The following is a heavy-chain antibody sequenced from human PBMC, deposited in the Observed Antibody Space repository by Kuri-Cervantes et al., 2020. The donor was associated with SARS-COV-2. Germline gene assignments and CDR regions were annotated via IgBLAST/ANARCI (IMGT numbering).Heavy chain of an antibody. CDR2: INEDGSEK. V-gene: IGHV3-7*03. CDR3: AREVYSSGWVDY. D-gene: IGHD6-19*01. J-gene: IGHJ4*02. Sequence: GESLKISCAASGFTFRNYWMNWVRQAPGKGLEWVANINEDGSEKHFVASVKGRFTISRDNAKNSLYLQMNSLRAEDTAVYYCAREVYSSGWVDYWGQGTLVTVSS. CDR1: GFTFRNYW.